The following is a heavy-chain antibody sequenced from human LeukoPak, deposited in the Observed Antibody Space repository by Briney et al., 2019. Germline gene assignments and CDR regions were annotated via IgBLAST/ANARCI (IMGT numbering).Heavy chain of an antibody. D-gene: IGHD6-19*01. CDR3: AKDTYSSGWYGTFDY. CDR2: ISGSGGST. CDR1: GSTFSSYA. J-gene: IGHJ4*02. Sequence: GGSLRLSCAASGSTFSSYAVSWVRQAPGKGLEWVSAISGSGGSTYYADSVKGRFTISRDNSKNTLYLQMNSLRAEDTAVYYCAKDTYSSGWYGTFDYWGQGTLVTVSS. V-gene: IGHV3-23*01.